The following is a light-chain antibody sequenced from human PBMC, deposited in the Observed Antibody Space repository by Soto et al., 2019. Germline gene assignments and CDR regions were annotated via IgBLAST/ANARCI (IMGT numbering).Light chain of an antibody. Sequence: DIPMTQSPSSLSASVGDRVTITCRASQSISSYLNWYQQKPGKGPKVLIYAASSLQSGVPSRFSGSGSGTAFTLTISSLQPEDFATYYSQQTYSTPPITFGQGTRLEIK. J-gene: IGKJ5*01. CDR1: QSISSY. CDR3: QQTYSTPPIT. CDR2: AAS. V-gene: IGKV1-39*01.